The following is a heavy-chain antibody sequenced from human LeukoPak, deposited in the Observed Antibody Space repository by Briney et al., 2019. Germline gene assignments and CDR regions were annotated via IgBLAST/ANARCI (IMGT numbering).Heavy chain of an antibody. CDR2: INASGGNT. Sequence: GGSVRLSCAASGFTFSSYAMGWVRQAPGKGLEGVSAINASGGNTYYADSVKGRFTISRDNSKNTLYLQVNSLRAEDTAVYYCAKGNGYSYGRYYFDYWGQGTLVTVSS. D-gene: IGHD5-18*01. V-gene: IGHV3-23*01. J-gene: IGHJ4*02. CDR1: GFTFSSYA. CDR3: AKGNGYSYGRYYFDY.